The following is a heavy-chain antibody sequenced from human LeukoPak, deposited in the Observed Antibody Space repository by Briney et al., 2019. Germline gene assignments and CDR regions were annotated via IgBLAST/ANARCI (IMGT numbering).Heavy chain of an antibody. D-gene: IGHD3-16*01. CDR3: ARDRGGSLYYYYGMDV. Sequence: ASVKVSCKASGGTFSSYAISWVRQAPGQGLEWMGGIIPIFGTANYAQKFQGRVTITTDESTSTAYMELSSLRSEDTAVYYCARDRGGSLYYYYGMDVWGQGTTVTVSS. V-gene: IGHV1-69*05. CDR2: IIPIFGTA. CDR1: GGTFSSYA. J-gene: IGHJ6*02.